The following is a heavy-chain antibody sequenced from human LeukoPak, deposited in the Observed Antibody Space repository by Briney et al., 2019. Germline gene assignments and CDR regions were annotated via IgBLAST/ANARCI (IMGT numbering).Heavy chain of an antibody. CDR2: IYYSGST. Sequence: SETLSLTCTVSGGSISSYYWSWIRQPPGKGLEWIGYIYYSGSTNYNPSLKSRLTMSVDTSKNQFSLKLSSVTAADTAVYYCASSPLSVAGDTFDYWGQGSLVTVSS. V-gene: IGHV4-59*12. J-gene: IGHJ4*02. D-gene: IGHD6-19*01. CDR1: GGSISSYY. CDR3: ASSPLSVAGDTFDY.